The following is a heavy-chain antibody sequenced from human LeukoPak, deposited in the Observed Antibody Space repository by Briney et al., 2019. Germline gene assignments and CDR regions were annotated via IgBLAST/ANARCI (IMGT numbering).Heavy chain of an antibody. CDR2: MNPNSGNT. Sequence: GASVKVSCKASGYTFTSYDINWVRQATGQGLEWMGRMNPNSGNTGYAQKFQGRVTITRNTSISTAYMELSSLRSEDTAVYYCAGDWSPYYYDSSGYQDAFDIWGQGTMVPVSS. CDR1: GYTFTSYD. V-gene: IGHV1-8*03. CDR3: AGDWSPYYYDSSGYQDAFDI. D-gene: IGHD3-22*01. J-gene: IGHJ3*02.